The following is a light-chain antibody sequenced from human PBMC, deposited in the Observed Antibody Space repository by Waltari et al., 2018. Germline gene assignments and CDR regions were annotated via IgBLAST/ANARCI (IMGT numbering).Light chain of an antibody. CDR1: SSNIGANS. Sequence: QSVLTQPPSASGTPGLRVSISCSGSSSNIGANSVYWYQQLPGAAPKLPICKDDQRPAGVPGRVSGSKSGTSASLAISGLRSADEADYYCAAWDDSLSGRVFGGGTKLTVL. V-gene: IGLV1-47*01. CDR2: KDD. CDR3: AAWDDSLSGRV. J-gene: IGLJ3*02.